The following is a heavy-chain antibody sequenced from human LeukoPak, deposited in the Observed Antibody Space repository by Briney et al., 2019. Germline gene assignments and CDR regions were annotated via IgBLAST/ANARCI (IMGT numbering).Heavy chain of an antibody. CDR2: INHSGST. Sequence: PSETLSLTCAVYGGSFSGYYWSWIRQPPGKGLEWIGEINHSGSTNYNPSLKSRVTISVDTSKNQFSLKLSSVTAADTAVYYCRYSSSWYSAFDIWGQGTMVTVSS. CDR1: GGSFSGYY. D-gene: IGHD6-13*01. CDR3: RYSSSWYSAFDI. J-gene: IGHJ3*02. V-gene: IGHV4-34*01.